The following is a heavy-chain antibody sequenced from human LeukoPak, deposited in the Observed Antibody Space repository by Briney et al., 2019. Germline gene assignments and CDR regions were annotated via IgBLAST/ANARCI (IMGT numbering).Heavy chain of an antibody. J-gene: IGHJ4*02. CDR1: GGSISSYY. V-gene: IGHV4-59*01. CDR2: IYCSGTT. Sequence: SETLSLTCTVSGGSISSYYWSWIRQPPGKGLEWIGYIYCSGTTNYNPSLKSRVTISVDTSKNQFSLKLTSVTTADTAVYYCARTQRGYSYGTFDYWGQGTLVTVSS. D-gene: IGHD5-18*01. CDR3: ARTQRGYSYGTFDY.